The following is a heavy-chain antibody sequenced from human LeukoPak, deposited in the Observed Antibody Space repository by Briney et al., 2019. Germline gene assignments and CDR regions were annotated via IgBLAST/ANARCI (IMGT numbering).Heavy chain of an antibody. CDR1: GFTFSSYS. CDR2: ISSSSSYI. CDR3: ARDLGYYDSSEHFDY. J-gene: IGHJ4*02. Sequence: GGSLRLSCAASGFTFSSYSMNWVRQAPGKGLEWVSSISSSSSYIYYADSVKGRFTISRDNAKNSLYLQMNSLRAEDTAVYYCARDLGYYDSSEHFDYWGQGTLATVSS. V-gene: IGHV3-21*01. D-gene: IGHD3-22*01.